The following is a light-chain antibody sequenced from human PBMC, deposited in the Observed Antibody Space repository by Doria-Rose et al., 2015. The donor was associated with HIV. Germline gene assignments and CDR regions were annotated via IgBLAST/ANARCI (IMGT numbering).Light chain of an antibody. CDR3: QVWDSSSDPMV. CDR1: KIGSKS. Sequence: VVTQPPSVSVAPGQTARITCGGNKIGSKSVHWYQQKPGQAPVLVVYDDSDRPSGIPERFPGSNSGNTATLTISRVEAGDGADYYCQVWDSSSDPMVFGGGTKLTVL. J-gene: IGLJ2*01. V-gene: IGLV3-21*02. CDR2: DDS.